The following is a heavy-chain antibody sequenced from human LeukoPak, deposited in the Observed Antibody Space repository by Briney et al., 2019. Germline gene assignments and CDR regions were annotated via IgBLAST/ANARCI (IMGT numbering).Heavy chain of an antibody. CDR2: IYYSGST. J-gene: IGHJ4*02. D-gene: IGHD3-22*01. CDR3: ASANYDSSGLDY. Sequence: SETLSLTCTVSGGSISSYYWSWIRQPPGKGLEWIGYIYYSGSTNYNPSLKSRVTISVDTSKNQFSLKLSSVTAADTAVYYCASANYDSSGLDYWGQGTLVTVSS. V-gene: IGHV4-59*01. CDR1: GGSISSYY.